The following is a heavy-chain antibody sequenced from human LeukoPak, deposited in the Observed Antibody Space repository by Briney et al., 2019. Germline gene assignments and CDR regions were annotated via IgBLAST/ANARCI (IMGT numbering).Heavy chain of an antibody. Sequence: GGSLRLSCAASGFTFSSYGMHWVRQAPGKGLEWVAVIWYDGSNKYYADSVKGRFTISRDNSKNTLYLQMNSLRAEDTAVYYCAKMGPRDYYYYYYMDVWGKGTTVTVSS. CDR3: AKMGPRDYYYYYYMDV. CDR2: IWYDGSNK. D-gene: IGHD4/OR15-4a*01. CDR1: GFTFSSYG. J-gene: IGHJ6*03. V-gene: IGHV3-33*06.